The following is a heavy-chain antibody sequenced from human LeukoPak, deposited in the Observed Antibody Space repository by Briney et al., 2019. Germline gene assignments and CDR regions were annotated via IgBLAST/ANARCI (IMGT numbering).Heavy chain of an antibody. CDR2: ISAYNGNT. Sequence: ASVKVSCKASGYTFTSYGISWVRQAPGQGREWMGWISAYNGNTNYAQKLQGRVTMTTDTSTSTAYMELRSLRSDETAVGYCARVIVLPAAIRRFDYWGQGTLVTVSS. D-gene: IGHD2-2*02. V-gene: IGHV1-18*01. J-gene: IGHJ4*02. CDR3: ARVIVLPAAIRRFDY. CDR1: GYTFTSYG.